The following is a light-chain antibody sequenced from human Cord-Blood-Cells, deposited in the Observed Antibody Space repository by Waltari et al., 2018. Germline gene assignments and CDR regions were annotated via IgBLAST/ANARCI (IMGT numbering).Light chain of an antibody. Sequence: DIVMTQSPDSLAVSLGERATINCKSSQSVLYSSNNKNYLAWYQQKPGQPPKLLIYWASTRESGFPDRFRGSGSGTDFTLTISSLQAEDVAVYYCQQYYSTPPTFGPGTKVDIK. CDR2: WAS. J-gene: IGKJ3*01. CDR1: QSVLYSSNNKNY. CDR3: QQYYSTPPT. V-gene: IGKV4-1*01.